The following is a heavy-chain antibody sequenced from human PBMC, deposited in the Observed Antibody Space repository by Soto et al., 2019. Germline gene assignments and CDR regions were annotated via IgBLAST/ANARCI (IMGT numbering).Heavy chain of an antibody. CDR2: IHYSGRT. V-gene: IGHV4-31*03. Sequence: QVQLQESGPGPVKPSQTLSLTCTVSGGSISSGGYYWTWIRQPPGKGLEWIGYIHYSGRTHYNPSLESRVTISVDPSKNQFSLRLSSVTAADTAEYYCARFSPPGYYYMDVWGKGTSVTVAS. CDR3: ARFSPPGYYYMDV. CDR1: GGSISSGGYY. J-gene: IGHJ6*03.